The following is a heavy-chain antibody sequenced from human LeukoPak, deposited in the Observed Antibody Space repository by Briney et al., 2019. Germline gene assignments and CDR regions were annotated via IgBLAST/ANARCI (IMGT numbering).Heavy chain of an antibody. D-gene: IGHD7-27*01. CDR3: ARDKMTGDSYFDY. CDR2: IKQDGSEK. CDR1: GFTFSNCW. V-gene: IGHV3-7*01. J-gene: IGHJ4*02. Sequence: GGSLRLSCAASGFTFSNCWMSWVRQAPGKGLEWVAHIKQDGSEKNYVDSVKGRFTISRDNAKNSLLLQMDGLRAEDTAVYYCARDKMTGDSYFDYWGQGILVTVSS.